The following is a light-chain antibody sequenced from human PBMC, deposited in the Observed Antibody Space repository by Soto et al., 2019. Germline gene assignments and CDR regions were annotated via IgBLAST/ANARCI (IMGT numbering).Light chain of an antibody. CDR3: CSYTGYNTMV. Sequence: QSVLTQPASVSGSPGQSITISCTGTSSDIGRYNYVSWYHHYPGKAPKLMIFHVSLRPSGISNRFSGSKSGNTASLTISGLQAEDEGSYYCCSYTGYNTMVFGGGTKVTVL. V-gene: IGLV2-14*03. J-gene: IGLJ2*01. CDR2: HVS. CDR1: SSDIGRYNY.